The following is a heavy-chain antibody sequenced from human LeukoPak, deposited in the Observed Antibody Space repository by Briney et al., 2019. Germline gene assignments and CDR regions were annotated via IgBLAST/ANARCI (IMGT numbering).Heavy chain of an antibody. D-gene: IGHD2-2*01. CDR3: AKASSPYCSSTSCYYYYGMDV. CDR1: GFTFSSYA. CDR2: ISGSGGST. Sequence: GGSLRLSCAASGFTFSSYAMSWVRQAPGKGLEWVSAISGSGGSTYYADSVKGRLTISRDNSKNTLYLQMNSLRAEDTAVYYYAKASSPYCSSTSCYYYYGMDVWGQGTTVTVSS. J-gene: IGHJ6*02. V-gene: IGHV3-23*01.